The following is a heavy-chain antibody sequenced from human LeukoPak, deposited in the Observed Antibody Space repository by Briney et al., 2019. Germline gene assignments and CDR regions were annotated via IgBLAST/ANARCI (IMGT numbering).Heavy chain of an antibody. CDR2: IDASDSYT. Sequence: GESLRISCKGSGYSFTTYWITWVRQMPGKGLEWMGRIDASDSYTNYSTSFQGHVTISADKSINTAYLQWSSLKASDTAMYYCARGLRGGPSGGGLDYWGQGTLVTVSS. V-gene: IGHV5-10-1*01. J-gene: IGHJ4*02. D-gene: IGHD2-15*01. CDR3: ARGLRGGPSGGGLDY. CDR1: GYSFTTYW.